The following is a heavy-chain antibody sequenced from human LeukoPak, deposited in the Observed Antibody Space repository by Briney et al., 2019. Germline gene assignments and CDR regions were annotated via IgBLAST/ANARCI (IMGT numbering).Heavy chain of an antibody. CDR2: ISGGGGST. CDR3: AKGNGTWPPNFDY. CDR1: GFTFTGYA. J-gene: IGHJ4*02. D-gene: IGHD4-11*01. V-gene: IGHV3-23*01. Sequence: GGSLRLSCAASGFTFTGYAMSWVRQAPGKGLEWVSAISGGGGSTYYSDSVKGRFTISRDNSKNTLYLQMNSLRAEDTAVYYCAKGNGTWPPNFDYWGQGTLVTVSS.